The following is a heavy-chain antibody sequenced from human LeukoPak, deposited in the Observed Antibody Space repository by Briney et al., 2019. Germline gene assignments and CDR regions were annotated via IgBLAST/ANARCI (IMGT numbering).Heavy chain of an antibody. J-gene: IGHJ6*02. V-gene: IGHV3-30*04. D-gene: IGHD3-10*01. CDR3: AREVSARPWFGELLGYYYYGMDV. CDR2: ISYDGSNK. CDR1: GFTFSSYA. Sequence: GGSLRLSCAASGFTFSSYAMHWVRQAPGKGLEWVAVISYDGSNKYYADSVKGRFTISRDNSKNTLYLQMNSLRAEDTAVYYCAREVSARPWFGELLGYYYYGMDVWGQGTTVTVSS.